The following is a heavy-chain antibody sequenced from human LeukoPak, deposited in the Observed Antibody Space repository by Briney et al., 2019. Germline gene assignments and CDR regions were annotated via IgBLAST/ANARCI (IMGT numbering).Heavy chain of an antibody. CDR3: AREGAKRGYSGYDAMY. J-gene: IGHJ4*02. CDR2: IDSSSSYI. D-gene: IGHD5-12*01. Sequence: PGGSLRLSCAASGFTVSSNYMSWVRQAPGKGLEWVSSIDSSSSYIHYADSVKGRFTISRDNAKNSMYLEMNSLRAEDTAVYYCAREGAKRGYSGYDAMYWGQGTLVIVSS. V-gene: IGHV3-21*06. CDR1: GFTVSSNY.